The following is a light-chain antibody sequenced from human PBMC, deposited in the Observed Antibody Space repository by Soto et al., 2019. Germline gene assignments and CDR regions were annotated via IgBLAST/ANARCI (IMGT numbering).Light chain of an antibody. CDR3: QQYNDYGT. CDR2: DAS. V-gene: IGKV1-5*01. J-gene: IGKJ1*01. Sequence: DIQMTQSPSTLSASVGDRVTITCRASQSISTWLAWYQQKPGKAPKLLIFDASSLESGVPSRFSGSGSGTDFTLTISRQQPDDFATYYCQQYNDYGTFGQGTKVDIK. CDR1: QSISTW.